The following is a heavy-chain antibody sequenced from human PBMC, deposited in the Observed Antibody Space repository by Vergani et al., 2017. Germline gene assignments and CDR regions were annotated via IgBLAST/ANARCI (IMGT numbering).Heavy chain of an antibody. D-gene: IGHD3-22*01. CDR2: INPSGGST. CDR3: ARDLGYDSSGPKYYFDY. J-gene: IGHJ4*02. CDR1: GSTFTSYY. Sequence: QVQLVQSGAEVKKPGASVKVSCKASGSTFTSYYMHWVRQAPGQGLEWMGIINPSGGSTSYAQKFQGRVTMTRDTSTSTVYMELSSLRSEDTAVYYCARDLGYDSSGPKYYFDYWGQGTLVTVSS. V-gene: IGHV1-46*03.